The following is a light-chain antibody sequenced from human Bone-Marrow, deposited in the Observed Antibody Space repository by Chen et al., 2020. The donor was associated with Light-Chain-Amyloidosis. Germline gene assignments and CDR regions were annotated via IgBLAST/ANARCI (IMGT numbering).Light chain of an antibody. V-gene: IGLV3-25*03. Sequence: SYDLSQQPSLSESPGQTARITCSGDDLPTQYAYWYQQKPGQAPVLVIHRDTERPSGISERFSGSSSGTTATLTISGVQAEDEADYHCQSADSSGTYEVIFGGGTKLTVL. J-gene: IGLJ2*01. CDR3: QSADSSGTYEVI. CDR2: RDT. CDR1: DLPTQY.